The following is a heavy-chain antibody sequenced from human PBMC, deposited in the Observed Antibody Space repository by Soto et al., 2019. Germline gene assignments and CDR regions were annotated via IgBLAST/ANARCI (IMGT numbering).Heavy chain of an antibody. CDR1: GGSISSSIYY. J-gene: IGHJ5*02. CDR3: ARLSGLSGYYNNWFDP. D-gene: IGHD3-22*01. V-gene: IGHV4-39*01. CDR2: IYYSGST. Sequence: SETLSLTCTVSGGSISSSIYYWGWIRQPPGKGLEWIGSIYYSGSTYYNPSLKSRVTISVDTSKNQFSLKLSSVTAADTAVYYCARLSGLSGYYNNWFDPWGQGTLVTVSS.